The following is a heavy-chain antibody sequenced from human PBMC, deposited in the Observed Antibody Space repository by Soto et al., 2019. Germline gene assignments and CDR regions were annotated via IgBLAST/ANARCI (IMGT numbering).Heavy chain of an antibody. CDR1: GYTFTSYA. D-gene: IGHD3-3*01. Sequence: GASVKVSCKASGYTFTSYAMHWVRQAPGQRLEWMGWINAGNGNTKYSQKFQGRVTITRDTSASTACMELSSLRSEDTAVYYCARDYYDFWSGPYYYGMDVWGQGTTVTVSS. J-gene: IGHJ6*02. V-gene: IGHV1-3*01. CDR3: ARDYYDFWSGPYYYGMDV. CDR2: INAGNGNT.